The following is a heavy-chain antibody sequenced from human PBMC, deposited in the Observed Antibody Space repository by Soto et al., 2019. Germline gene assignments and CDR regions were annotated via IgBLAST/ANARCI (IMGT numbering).Heavy chain of an antibody. CDR3: ARHGPGYSLKYYFDY. J-gene: IGHJ4*02. CDR1: GYSFTSYW. V-gene: IGHV5-10-1*01. CDR2: IDPSDSYT. Sequence: PGESLKISCKGSGYSFTSYWISWVRQMPGKGLEWMGRIDPSDSYTNYSPSFEGHVTISADKSISTAYLQWSSLKASDTAMYYCARHGPGYSLKYYFDYWGQGTLVTVSS. D-gene: IGHD6-13*01.